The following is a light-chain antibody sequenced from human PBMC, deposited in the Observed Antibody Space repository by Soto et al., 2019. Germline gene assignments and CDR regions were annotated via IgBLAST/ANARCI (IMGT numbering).Light chain of an antibody. V-gene: IGKV2-40*01. CDR3: LQRTQSPYT. J-gene: IGKJ2*01. CDR2: TLA. Sequence: DIVLTQTPLFLPVTPGEPASISCRSSQSLLDSNDGNTYLDWYLQKPAQSAQLLIYTLASRASGGPDSFCGSGSGTDFTVKISRGEAEDVGGYFCLQRTQSPYTFGQGTKL. CDR1: QSLLDSNDGNTY.